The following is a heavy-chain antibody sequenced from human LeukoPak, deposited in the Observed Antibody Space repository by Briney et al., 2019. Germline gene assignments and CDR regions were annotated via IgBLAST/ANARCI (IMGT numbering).Heavy chain of an antibody. CDR3: ARDPILPGATGGADY. CDR1: GFTLSTYT. D-gene: IGHD1-26*01. CDR2: ISGSSSYI. V-gene: IGHV3-21*06. Sequence: GGSLRLSCAASGFTLSTYTMNWVRQAPGKGLEWVSSISGSSSYIYYADSVKGRFTISRDNAKNSLYLQMNSLRAEDTAVYYCARDPILPGATGGADYWGQGTLVTVSS. J-gene: IGHJ4*02.